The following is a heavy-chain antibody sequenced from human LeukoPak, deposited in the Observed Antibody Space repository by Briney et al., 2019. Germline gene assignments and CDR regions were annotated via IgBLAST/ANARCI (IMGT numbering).Heavy chain of an antibody. D-gene: IGHD4-11*01. Sequence: GGSLRLSCAASGFTFSSYGMHWVRQAPGKGLEWVSSISSSSSYIYYADSVKGRFTISRDNAKNSLYLQMNSLRAEDTAVYYCAREPYSNPPFSDYWGREPWSPSPQ. V-gene: IGHV3-21*01. J-gene: IGHJ4*02. CDR2: ISSSSSYI. CDR1: GFTFSSYG. CDR3: AREPYSNPPFSDY.